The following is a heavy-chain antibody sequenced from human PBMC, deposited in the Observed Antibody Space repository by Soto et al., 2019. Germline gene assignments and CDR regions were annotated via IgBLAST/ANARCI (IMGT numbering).Heavy chain of an antibody. D-gene: IGHD6-13*01. CDR2: IYPGDSDT. V-gene: IGHV5-51*03. CDR3: ARPPIAAAASGEYYFDY. J-gene: IGHJ4*02. CDR1: GYSFTSYW. Sequence: EVQLVQSGAEVKKPGESLKISCKGSGYSFTSYWIGWVRQMPGKGLEWMGIIYPGDSDTRYSPSIQGHVTISADKSISTAYLQWSSLKASDTAMYYCARPPIAAAASGEYYFDYWGQGTLVTVSS.